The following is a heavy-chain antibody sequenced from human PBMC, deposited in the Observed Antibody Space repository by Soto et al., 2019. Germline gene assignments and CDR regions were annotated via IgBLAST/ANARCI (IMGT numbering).Heavy chain of an antibody. J-gene: IGHJ6*02. Sequence: LRLSGAAFGFTFSNSVMSWVRHIPGKGLHWVSGITGSGGRAYYADSVTGRFTISRDNSRNTLYLQMSRLGAEHTAMYHCAVHLGQNYYTMDVWGQGTTVTVSS. CDR3: AVHLGQNYYTMDV. V-gene: IGHV3-23*01. CDR2: ITGSGGRA. CDR1: GFTFSNSV.